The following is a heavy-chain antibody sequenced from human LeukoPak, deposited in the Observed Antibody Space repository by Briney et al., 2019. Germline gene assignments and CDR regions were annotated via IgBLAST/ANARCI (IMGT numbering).Heavy chain of an antibody. Sequence: PGGSLRLSCAASGFTFSSYAMNWVRQAPAKGLEWVSAISGSGGSTYYSDSVKGRFTISRDNSKNTLYLQMNSLRADDTAVYYCARHVGSIGYFDYWGLGTLVTVSS. CDR2: ISGSGGST. D-gene: IGHD3-10*01. CDR3: ARHVGSIGYFDY. CDR1: GFTFSSYA. V-gene: IGHV3-23*01. J-gene: IGHJ4*02.